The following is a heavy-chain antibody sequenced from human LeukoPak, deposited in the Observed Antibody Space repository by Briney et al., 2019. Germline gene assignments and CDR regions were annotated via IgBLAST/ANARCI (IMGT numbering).Heavy chain of an antibody. CDR2: IIPIFGTA. J-gene: IGHJ4*02. V-gene: IGHV1-69*13. CDR3: ARWRPYYYGSGSYYSTDY. Sequence: GASVTVSCKASGGTFSSYAISWVRQAPGQGLEWMGGIIPIFGTANYAQKFQGRVTITADESTSTAYMELSSLRSEDTAVYYCARWRPYYYGSGSYYSTDYWGQGTLVTVSS. CDR1: GGTFSSYA. D-gene: IGHD3-10*01.